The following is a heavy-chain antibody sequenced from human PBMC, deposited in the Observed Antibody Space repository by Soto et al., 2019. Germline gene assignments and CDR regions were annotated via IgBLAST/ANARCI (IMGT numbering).Heavy chain of an antibody. CDR1: GGSISSHDYY. D-gene: IGHD3-22*01. Sequence: SETLSLTCAASGGSISSHDYYWSWIRQHPAKGLEWIGYIHNSGVTYYNPSLRSRVTMTRDTSTSTVYMELSSLRSEDTAVYYCARGLIYDSSGYYFDYWGQGTLVTVSS. CDR2: IHNSGVT. V-gene: IGHV4-31*11. CDR3: ARGLIYDSSGYYFDY. J-gene: IGHJ4*02.